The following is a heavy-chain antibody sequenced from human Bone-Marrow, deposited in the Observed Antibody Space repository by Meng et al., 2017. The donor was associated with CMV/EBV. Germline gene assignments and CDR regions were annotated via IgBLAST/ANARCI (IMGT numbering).Heavy chain of an antibody. D-gene: IGHD5-24*01. CDR2: IYYSGST. Sequence: SETLSLTCTVSGGSVSSGSYYWSWIRQPPGKGLEWIGYIYYSGSTNYNPSLKSRVTISVDTSKNQFSLQLNSVTPEDTAVYYCVRDRRDGSLWAFDIWGQGTMVTVSS. J-gene: IGHJ3*02. CDR3: VRDRRDGSLWAFDI. CDR1: GGSVSSGSYY. V-gene: IGHV4-61*01.